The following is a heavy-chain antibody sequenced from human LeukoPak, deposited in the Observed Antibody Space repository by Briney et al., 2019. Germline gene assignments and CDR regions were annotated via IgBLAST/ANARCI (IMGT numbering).Heavy chain of an antibody. CDR3: ARDPTTVVTLPYYFDF. CDR2: INHSGRT. D-gene: IGHD4-23*01. V-gene: IGHV4-34*01. Sequence: SETLSLTCAVSGVSFFGSHWNWIRQPPEKGLEWIGEINHSGRTNYNPSLKSRDTISVDTSKSQFFLKLTSVTAADTAVYYCARDPTTVVTLPYYFDFWGQGTLVTVSA. CDR1: GVSFFGSH. J-gene: IGHJ4*02.